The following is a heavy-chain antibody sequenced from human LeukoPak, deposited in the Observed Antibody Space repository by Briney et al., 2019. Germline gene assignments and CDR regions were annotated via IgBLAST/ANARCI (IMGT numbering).Heavy chain of an antibody. CDR2: IHTNSGGT. CDR3: ARWTRVLTD. J-gene: IGHJ3*01. Sequence: PSVKVSCKASGYTFTGYYMHCVRQAPGQGLEGMGWIHTNSGGTNYAQKFQGRVTMTRDTSISTAYMELSSLRSDDAAMYYCARWTRVLTDWGQGTMVIVSS. V-gene: IGHV1-2*02. CDR1: GYTFTGYY. D-gene: IGHD4/OR15-4a*01.